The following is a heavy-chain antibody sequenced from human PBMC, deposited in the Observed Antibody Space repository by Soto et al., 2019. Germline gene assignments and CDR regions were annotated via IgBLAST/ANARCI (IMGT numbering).Heavy chain of an antibody. D-gene: IGHD4-17*01. CDR2: MSFDGTYK. V-gene: IGHV3-30*18. CDR3: AKDRRDGEYISVYDF. Sequence: QVQLAESGGGVVQPGRSLRLSCIGSGFRFSDYGMHWVRQAPGKGLEWVAMMSFDGTYKYSADSVKGRFIISRDNSKNALDLQMNSLIAEDTAVYYCAKDRRDGEYISVYDFWGQGTLGTVSS. CDR1: GFRFSDYG. J-gene: IGHJ4*02.